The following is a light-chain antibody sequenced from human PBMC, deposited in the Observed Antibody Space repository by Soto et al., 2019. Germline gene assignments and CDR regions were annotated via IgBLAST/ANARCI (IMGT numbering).Light chain of an antibody. CDR3: QQYDSSRT. Sequence: EIVLTQSPGTLSLSPGERATLSCRASQSVSSNYLAWYQQQPGQAPRLLIYGASSRASSFPDRFSGSWSGTDFPLTISRLEPEDFAVYYCQQYDSSRTFGQGTKVEIK. CDR2: GAS. J-gene: IGKJ1*01. CDR1: QSVSSNY. V-gene: IGKV3-20*01.